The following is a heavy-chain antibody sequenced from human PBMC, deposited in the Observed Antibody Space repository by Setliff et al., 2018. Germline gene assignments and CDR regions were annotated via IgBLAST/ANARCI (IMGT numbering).Heavy chain of an antibody. D-gene: IGHD3-3*01. CDR2: IRQDGNNK. Sequence: PGGSLRLSCAASGFTFTSHGMHWVRQAPGKGLEWVAFIRQDGNNKYYRDSVRGRFTISRDNSKTTLFLQMNSLRPEDTAVYYCTRDVYDFRTGEAGPWGQGARVTVSS. V-gene: IGHV3-30*02. CDR1: GFTFTSHG. J-gene: IGHJ5*02. CDR3: TRDVYDFRTGEAGP.